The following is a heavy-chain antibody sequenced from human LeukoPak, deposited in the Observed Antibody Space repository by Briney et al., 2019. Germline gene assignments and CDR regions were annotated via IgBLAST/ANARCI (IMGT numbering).Heavy chain of an antibody. J-gene: IGHJ6*03. V-gene: IGHV1-2*06. Sequence: ASVKVSCKASGYTFIGYYMHWVRQAPGQGLEWMGRINPNSGGTNYAQKFQGRVTMTRDTSISTAYMELSRLRSDDTAVYYCARGYCSGGSCYSYVYNYYYYMDVWGKGTTVTVSS. CDR2: INPNSGGT. D-gene: IGHD2-15*01. CDR1: GYTFIGYY. CDR3: ARGYCSGGSCYSYVYNYYYYMDV.